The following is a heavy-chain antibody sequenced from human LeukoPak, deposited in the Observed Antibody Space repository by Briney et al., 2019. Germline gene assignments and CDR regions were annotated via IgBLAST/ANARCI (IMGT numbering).Heavy chain of an antibody. CDR3: ARVRSIVGARDFDY. V-gene: IGHV1-18*01. D-gene: IGHD1-26*01. CDR2: ISAYNGNT. CDR1: GYSFINHG. J-gene: IGHJ4*02. Sequence: GASAKVSCKASGYSFINHGISWVRQAPGQGLEWMGWISAYNGNTNYAQKFQGRVTMTTDTSTSTAYMELRSLRSDDTAVYYCARVRSIVGARDFDYWGQGTLVTVSS.